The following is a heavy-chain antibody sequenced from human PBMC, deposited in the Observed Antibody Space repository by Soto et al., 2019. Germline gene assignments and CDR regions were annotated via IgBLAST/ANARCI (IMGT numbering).Heavy chain of an antibody. D-gene: IGHD6-19*01. CDR1: GFTFSSYA. J-gene: IGHJ4*02. CDR3: ARDSKPGSGWYYFDY. CDR2: ISYDGSNK. Sequence: PGGSLRLSCAASGFTFSSYAMHWVRQAPGKGLEWVAVISYDGSNKYYADSVKGRFTISRDNSKNTLYLQMNSLRAEDTAVYYCARDSKPGSGWYYFDYWGQGTLVTVSS. V-gene: IGHV3-30-3*01.